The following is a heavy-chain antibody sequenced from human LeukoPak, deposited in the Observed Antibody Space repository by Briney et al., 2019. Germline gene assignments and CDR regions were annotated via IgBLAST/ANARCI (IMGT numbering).Heavy chain of an antibody. CDR3: ARGRSASGYFHF. Sequence: SQTLSLTCTVSGGSISSGSYYWSWIRQPAGKGLEWIGRIYTSGSTNYNPSLKSRATISVDTSKNQFSLKVISVTAADTAVYYCARGRSASGYFHFWGQGTLVTVSS. V-gene: IGHV4-61*02. CDR1: GGSISSGSYY. CDR2: IYTSGST. J-gene: IGHJ4*02. D-gene: IGHD3-16*01.